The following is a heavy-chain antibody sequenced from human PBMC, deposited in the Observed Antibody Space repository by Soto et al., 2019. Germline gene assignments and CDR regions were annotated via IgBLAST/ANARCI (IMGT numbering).Heavy chain of an antibody. CDR1: GGTFSSYS. Sequence: ASFKGSFTASGGTFSSYSIIWVRQAPVQGLEWMGGIIPIFGTANYAQKFQGRVTITADESTSTAYMELSSLRSEDTAVYYCARRGLTAMDAYYFDYWGQGTLVTVSS. D-gene: IGHD5-18*01. J-gene: IGHJ4*02. V-gene: IGHV1-69*13. CDR2: IIPIFGTA. CDR3: ARRGLTAMDAYYFDY.